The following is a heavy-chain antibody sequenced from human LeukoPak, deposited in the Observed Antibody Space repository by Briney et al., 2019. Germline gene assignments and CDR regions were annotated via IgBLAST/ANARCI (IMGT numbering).Heavy chain of an antibody. CDR2: ISGSGGST. V-gene: IGHV3-23*01. Sequence: PGGSLRLSCAASGFTFSSYAMSWVRQAPGKGLEWVSAISGSGGSTYYADSVKGRFTISRDNSKNTLYLQMNSLRAEDTAVYYCAKGGGPNQYYDFWSGYVEYYYYYGMDVWGQGTTVTVSS. CDR1: GFTFSSYA. D-gene: IGHD3-3*01. J-gene: IGHJ6*02. CDR3: AKGGGPNQYYDFWSGYVEYYYYYGMDV.